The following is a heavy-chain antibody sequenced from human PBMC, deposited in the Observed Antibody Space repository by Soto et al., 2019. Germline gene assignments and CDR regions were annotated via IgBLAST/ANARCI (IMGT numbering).Heavy chain of an antibody. CDR3: AEDPHLLWCGEFYYYGMDV. V-gene: IGHV3-30*18. CDR2: ISYDGSNK. Sequence: GGSLRLSCAASGFTFSSYGMHWVRQAPGKGLEWVAVISYDGSNKYYADSVKGRFTITRDNSKNTLYLQMNSLRAEEKAVYYCAEDPHLLWCGEFYYYGMDVWGQGTTVTVSS. CDR1: GFTFSSYG. D-gene: IGHD3-10*01. J-gene: IGHJ6*02.